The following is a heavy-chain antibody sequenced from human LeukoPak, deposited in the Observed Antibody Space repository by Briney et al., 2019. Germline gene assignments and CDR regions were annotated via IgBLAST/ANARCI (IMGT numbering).Heavy chain of an antibody. D-gene: IGHD5-18*01. CDR3: ARRDLREWLGYSYGYYFDY. J-gene: IGHJ4*02. CDR2: INHSGST. Sequence: SETLSLTCAVYGGSFSGYYWSWIRQPPGKGLEWIGEINHSGSTNYNPSLKSRVTISVDTSKNQFSLKLSSVTAADTAVYYCARRDLREWLGYSYGYYFDYWGQGTLVTVSS. V-gene: IGHV4-34*01. CDR1: GGSFSGYY.